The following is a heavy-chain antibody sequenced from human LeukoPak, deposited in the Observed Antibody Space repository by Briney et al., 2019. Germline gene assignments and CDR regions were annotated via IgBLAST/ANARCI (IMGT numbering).Heavy chain of an antibody. CDR1: GFIFSTYG. CDR2: IRHDESIK. V-gene: IGHV3-30*02. CDR3: AKDSLADIDY. Sequence: GGSLRLSCAASGFIFSTYGMYWVRHAPGKGLEWVAFIRHDESIKNYADSVKGRSTISRDNSKNTLYLQMNSLRAEDTAVYYCAKDSLADIDYWGQGTLVTVSS. J-gene: IGHJ4*02. D-gene: IGHD3-16*01.